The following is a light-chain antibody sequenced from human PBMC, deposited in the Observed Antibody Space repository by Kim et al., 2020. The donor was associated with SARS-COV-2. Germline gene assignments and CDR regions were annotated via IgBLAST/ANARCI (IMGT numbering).Light chain of an antibody. CDR1: QGVSNY. CDR2: DAS. V-gene: IGKV3-11*01. J-gene: IGKJ1*01. CDR3: HQRSSWPGT. Sequence: EIVLTQSPATLSLSPGDRATLSCRASQGVSNYLAWYQQKPGQAPRLLISDASNRATGIPARFSGSGSGTDFTLTTSSLEPEDFTFYYCHQRSSWPGTFGQGAKVDIK.